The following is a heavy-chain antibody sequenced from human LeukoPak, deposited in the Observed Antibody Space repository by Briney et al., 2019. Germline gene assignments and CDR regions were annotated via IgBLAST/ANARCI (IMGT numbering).Heavy chain of an antibody. V-gene: IGHV3-53*01. CDR3: ARGVEPLAANTLAY. Sequence: GGSLRLSCAASGFTVITNDMTWVRRAPGKGLEWVSVLYSDGNTKYADSVQGRFTISRDSSKNTLYLEMNSLSPDDTAVYYCARGVEPLAANTLAYWGQGTLVTVSS. D-gene: IGHD1-14*01. CDR2: LYSDGNT. CDR1: GFTVITND. J-gene: IGHJ4*02.